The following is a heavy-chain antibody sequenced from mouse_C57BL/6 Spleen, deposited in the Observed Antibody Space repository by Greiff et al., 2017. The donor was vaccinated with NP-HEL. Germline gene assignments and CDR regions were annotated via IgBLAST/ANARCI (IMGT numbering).Heavy chain of an antibody. CDR3: ARSDLLEDYSAMEC. Sequence: QVQLQQPGAELVRPGSSVKLSCKASGYTFTSYWMHWVKQRPIQGLEWIGNIDPSDSETHYNQKFKDKATLNVDKSSSTAYMQLSSLTSEDSAVYYCARSDLLEDYSAMECWGQGTSVTVSS. V-gene: IGHV1-52*01. J-gene: IGHJ4*01. CDR1: GYTFTSYW. CDR2: IDPSDSET. D-gene: IGHD2-1*01.